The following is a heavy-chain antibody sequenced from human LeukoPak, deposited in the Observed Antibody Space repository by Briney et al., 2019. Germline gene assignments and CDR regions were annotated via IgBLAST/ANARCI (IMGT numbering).Heavy chain of an antibody. J-gene: IGHJ5*02. Sequence: SETLSLTCTVSGGSISSYYWSWIRQPPGKGLEWIGEINHSGSTNYNPSLKSRVTISVDTSKNQFSLKLSSVTAADTAVYYCARKRITIFGVVKKSYNWFDPWGQGTLVTVSS. D-gene: IGHD3-3*01. CDR2: INHSGST. CDR3: ARKRITIFGVVKKSYNWFDP. CDR1: GGSISSYY. V-gene: IGHV4-34*01.